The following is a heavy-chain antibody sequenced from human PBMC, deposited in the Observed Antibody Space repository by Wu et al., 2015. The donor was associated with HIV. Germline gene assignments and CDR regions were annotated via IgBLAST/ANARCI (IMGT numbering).Heavy chain of an antibody. Sequence: QAQLVQSGAEVKKPGASVKVSCKTSEYTFKIYYIHWVRQAPGQGLEWMGRIHPSGGVTLYAQKFQGRITLTRDTSSSTVYMDLTSLRSDDTALYYCARDQAGQRNDAFDIVGPRDNGHRLF. J-gene: IGHJ3*02. V-gene: IGHV1-46*02. CDR2: IHPSGGVT. CDR1: EYTFKIYY. CDR3: ARDQAGQRNDAFDI. D-gene: IGHD6-25*01.